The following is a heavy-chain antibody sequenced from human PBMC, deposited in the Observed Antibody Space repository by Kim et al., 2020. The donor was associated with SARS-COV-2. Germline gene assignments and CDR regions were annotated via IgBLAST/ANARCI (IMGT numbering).Heavy chain of an antibody. D-gene: IGHD6-19*01. CDR3: AKDHPSSGWPTFDS. CDR2: VNNNNNP. Sequence: GGSLRLSCAASAFTFSRRAMSWVCQVPGKGLEWIASVNNNNNPYYADSVKGRFTVSRDITKDTLYLQMNSLRADDTALYYCAKDHPSSGWPTFDSWGQGTLVAVSS. J-gene: IGHJ4*02. V-gene: IGHV3-23*05. CDR1: AFTFSRRA.